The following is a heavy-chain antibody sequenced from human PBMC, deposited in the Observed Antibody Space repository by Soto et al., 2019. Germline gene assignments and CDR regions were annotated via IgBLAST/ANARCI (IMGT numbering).Heavy chain of an antibody. CDR3: ARDSHPSLRGYSGSTSD. J-gene: IGHJ4*02. Sequence: QVQLVQSGAEVKKPGASVKVSCKASGYTFTSYGISWVRQAPGQGLEWMGWISAYNGNTNNAQKLQGRVTMTTDTSTSTAYMELRSLRSDDTAVYYCARDSHPSLRGYSGSTSDWGQGTLVTVSS. D-gene: IGHD5-12*01. V-gene: IGHV1-18*01. CDR1: GYTFTSYG. CDR2: ISAYNGNT.